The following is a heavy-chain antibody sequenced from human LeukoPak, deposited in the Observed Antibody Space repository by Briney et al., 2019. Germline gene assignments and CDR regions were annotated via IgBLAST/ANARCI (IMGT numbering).Heavy chain of an antibody. J-gene: IGHJ5*02. CDR3: ARVSFRHNWFDP. CDR2: INPNSGGT. CDR1: GYTFTGYY. V-gene: IGHV1-2*02. Sequence: ASVKVSCKASGYTFTGYYMHWVRQAPGQGLEWMGWINPNSGGTNYAQKFQGRVTMTRDTSISTAYMELSRLRSDDTAVYYCARVSFRHNWFDPWGQGTLVTVSS.